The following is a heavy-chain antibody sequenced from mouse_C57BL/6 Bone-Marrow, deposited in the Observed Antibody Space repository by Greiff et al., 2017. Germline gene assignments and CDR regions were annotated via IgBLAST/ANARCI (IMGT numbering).Heavy chain of an antibody. V-gene: IGHV1-39*01. Sequence: EVQLQQSGPELVKPGASVKISCKASGYSFTDYNMNWVKQSNGKSLEWIGVINPNYGTTSYNQKFKGKATLTVDQSSSTAYMQLNSLTSEDSAVYYCARENYYGSSYRADYYAMDYWGQGTSVTVSS. J-gene: IGHJ4*01. D-gene: IGHD1-1*01. CDR1: GYSFTDYN. CDR3: ARENYYGSSYRADYYAMDY. CDR2: INPNYGTT.